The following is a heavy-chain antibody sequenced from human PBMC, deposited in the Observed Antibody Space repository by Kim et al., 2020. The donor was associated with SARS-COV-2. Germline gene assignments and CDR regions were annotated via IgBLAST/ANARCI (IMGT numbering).Heavy chain of an antibody. J-gene: IGHJ6*01. D-gene: IGHD3-10*01. V-gene: IGHV3-30*18. CDR1: GFTFSSYG. CDR3: AKESGSGSYYGWTYYYSG. Sequence: GGSLRLSCAASGFTFSSYGMHWVRQAPGKGLEWVAVISYDGSNKNYADSVKGRFTISRDNSKNTLYLQMNSLRAEDTAVYYCAKESGSGSYYGWTYYYSG. CDR2: ISYDGSNK.